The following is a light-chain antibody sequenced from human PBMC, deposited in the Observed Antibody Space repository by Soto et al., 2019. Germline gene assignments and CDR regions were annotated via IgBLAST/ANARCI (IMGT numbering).Light chain of an antibody. CDR3: HQSSNTPWT. CDR1: QSISSS. V-gene: IGKV1-39*01. CDR2: TAS. Sequence: DIQMTQSPSSLSASVGDRVTITCRASQSISSSLNWYQQKPGKAPTLLIYTASSLQSGVPSRFSGSGSGTDFTLTISSLQPEDFATYYCHQSSNTPWTFGQGTKVEIK. J-gene: IGKJ1*01.